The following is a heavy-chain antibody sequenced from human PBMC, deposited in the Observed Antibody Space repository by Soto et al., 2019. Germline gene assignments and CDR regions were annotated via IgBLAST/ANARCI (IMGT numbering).Heavy chain of an antibody. Sequence: QVQLVQSGAEVKKPGASVKVSCKASGYTFTTFGISWVRQAPGQGLEWMGWISAYNGYTNYAQKVKRRVTMTTDTSTSTAYMELRSLRSDDTAVYYCARDPTIFGVVQNYGMDVWGQGTTVTVSS. D-gene: IGHD3-3*01. CDR1: GYTFTTFG. V-gene: IGHV1-18*01. CDR3: ARDPTIFGVVQNYGMDV. J-gene: IGHJ6*02. CDR2: ISAYNGYT.